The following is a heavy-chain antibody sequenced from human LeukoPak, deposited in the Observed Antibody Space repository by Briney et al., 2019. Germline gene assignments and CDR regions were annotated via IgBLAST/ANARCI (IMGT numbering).Heavy chain of an antibody. Sequence: ASVKVSCKAYGYTFNFYNTYWVRQTPGQGLEWMGWINPNNGGTVYAQKFQGRVTMTSDTSLSTAYMDLSSLRPDDTGVYFCARRYCSGGSCYPDYWGQGTLVTVSS. CDR1: GYTFNFYN. CDR2: INPNNGGT. CDR3: ARRYCSGGSCYPDY. D-gene: IGHD2-15*01. V-gene: IGHV1-2*02. J-gene: IGHJ4*02.